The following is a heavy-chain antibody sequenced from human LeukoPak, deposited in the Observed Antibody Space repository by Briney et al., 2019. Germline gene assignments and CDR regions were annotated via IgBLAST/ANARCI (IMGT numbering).Heavy chain of an antibody. V-gene: IGHV4-34*01. Sequence: SETLSLTCAVYGGSFSGYYWSWIRQPPGKGLEWIGEINHSGSTNYNPSLKSRVTISVDTSKNQFSLKLSSVTAADTAVYYCARGGGVRGTWFDPWGQGILVTVSS. CDR3: ARGGGVRGTWFDP. CDR2: INHSGST. J-gene: IGHJ5*02. D-gene: IGHD3-10*01. CDR1: GGSFSGYY.